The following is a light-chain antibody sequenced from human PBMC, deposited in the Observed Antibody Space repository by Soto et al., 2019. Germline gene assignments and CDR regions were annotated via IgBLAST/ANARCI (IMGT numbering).Light chain of an antibody. V-gene: IGLV3-21*04. CDR3: QVWDSSSDHVV. CDR2: YDS. Sequence: SYELTQPPSLSVAPGKTARITCGGNNIGSKSVHWYQQKPGQAPVLVIYYDSDRPSGIPERFSGSNSGNTATLTISRVEAGYEADYYCQVWDSSSDHVVFGGGTKLTVL. J-gene: IGLJ2*01. CDR1: NIGSKS.